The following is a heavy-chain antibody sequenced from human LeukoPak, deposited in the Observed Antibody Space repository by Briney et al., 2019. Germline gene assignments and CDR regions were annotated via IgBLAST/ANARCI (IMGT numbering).Heavy chain of an antibody. CDR3: ARSGLGVGMDV. Sequence: SETLSLTCTVSGGSISSSSYHWGWIRQPPGKGLEWIGSIYYSGSTYYNPSLKSRVTISVDTSKNQFSLKLSSVTAADTAVYYCARSGLGVGMDVWGQGTTVTVSS. V-gene: IGHV4-39*01. D-gene: IGHD1-26*01. CDR2: IYYSGST. J-gene: IGHJ6*02. CDR1: GGSISSSSYH.